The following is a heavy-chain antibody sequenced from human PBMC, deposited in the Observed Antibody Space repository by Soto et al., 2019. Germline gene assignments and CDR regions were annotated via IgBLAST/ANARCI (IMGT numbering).Heavy chain of an antibody. CDR3: GTGPGGEDNVVAGAAPGMYDYFNI. J-gene: IGHJ3*02. CDR1: GRAISHSDHN. Sequence: KSSETLSLTCAVSGRAISHSDHNWGWIRQSPGQGLQWLGPTYYSGRIDYNPSLKSRVTISVDTFKDQLSLRLASMTGADTVKYTCGTGPGGEDNVVAGAAPGMYDYFNIWGQGTRVTVSS. V-gene: IGHV4-39*01. D-gene: IGHD2-15*01. CDR2: TYYSGRI.